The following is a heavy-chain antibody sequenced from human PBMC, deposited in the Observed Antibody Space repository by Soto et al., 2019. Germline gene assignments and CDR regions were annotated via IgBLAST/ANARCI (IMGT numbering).Heavy chain of an antibody. CDR3: ARDARGCRSTRCYRAHFYYGMDV. J-gene: IGHJ6*02. V-gene: IGHV3-11*06. D-gene: IGHD2-2*01. CDR1: GFTFSDYD. Sequence: GGSLRLSCAGSGFTFSDYDMSWIRQAPGKGLEWVSYIRGTSSYTNYADSVKGRFTISRDNAKNSRYLQMNNLTAEDTAVYLCARDARGCRSTRCYRAHFYYGMDVWGQGTTVTVSS. CDR2: IRGTSSYT.